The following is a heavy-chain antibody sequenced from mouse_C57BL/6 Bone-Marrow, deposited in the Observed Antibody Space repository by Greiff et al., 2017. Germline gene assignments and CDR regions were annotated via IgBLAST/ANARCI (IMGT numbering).Heavy chain of an antibody. V-gene: IGHV1-42*01. CDR1: GYSFAGYY. D-gene: IGHD2-2*01. CDR3: APGVTTPYYFDY. J-gene: IGHJ2*01. CDR2: INPSTGGT. Sequence: EVKLMESGPELVKPGASVKISCKASGYSFAGYYMNWVKQSPEKSLEWIGEINPSTGGTTYNQKFKAKATLTVDKSSSTAYMQLKSLTSEDSAVYSCAPGVTTPYYFDYWGQGTTLTVSS.